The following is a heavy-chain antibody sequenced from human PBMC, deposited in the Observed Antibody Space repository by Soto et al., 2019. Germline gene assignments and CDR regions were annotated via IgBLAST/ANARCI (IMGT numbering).Heavy chain of an antibody. CDR2: IYYSGST. CDR3: ARHKRGYSYGHYFDY. Sequence: SETLSLTCTLPGRSISSYYWSWIRQPPGKGLEWIGYIYYSGSTNYNPSLKSRVTISVDTSKNQFSLKLSSVTAADTAVYYCARHKRGYSYGHYFDYWGQGTLVTVS. J-gene: IGHJ4*02. V-gene: IGHV4-59*08. CDR1: GRSISSYY. D-gene: IGHD5-18*01.